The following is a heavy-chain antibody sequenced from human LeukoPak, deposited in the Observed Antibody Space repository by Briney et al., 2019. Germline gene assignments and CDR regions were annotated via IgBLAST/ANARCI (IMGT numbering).Heavy chain of an antibody. CDR1: GYMFSDYY. D-gene: IGHD3-10*01. CDR3: ATYGSGSGTFFDS. CDR2: ISHSGSTI. V-gene: IGHV3-11*04. Sequence: GGSLRLSCAASGYMFSDYYMSWIRQAPEKGLEWLSYISHSGSTIYYADSVKGRFTVSRDNAKSSLYLQMNNLRAEDTALYYCATYGSGSGTFFDSWGQGTLVTVSS. J-gene: IGHJ4*01.